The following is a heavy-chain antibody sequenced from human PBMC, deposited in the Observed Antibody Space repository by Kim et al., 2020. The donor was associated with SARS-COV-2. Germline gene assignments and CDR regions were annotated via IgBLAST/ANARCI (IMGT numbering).Heavy chain of an antibody. CDR3: ARLGRRRFLYYYYGMDV. J-gene: IGHJ6*02. Sequence: SETLSLTCAVYGGSFSGYYWSWIRQPPGKGLEWIGEINHSGSTNYNPSLKSRVTISVDTSKNQFSLKLSSVTAADTAVYYCARLGRRRFLYYYYGMDVWGQGTTVTVSS. CDR2: INHSGST. V-gene: IGHV4-34*01. D-gene: IGHD7-27*01. CDR1: GGSFSGYY.